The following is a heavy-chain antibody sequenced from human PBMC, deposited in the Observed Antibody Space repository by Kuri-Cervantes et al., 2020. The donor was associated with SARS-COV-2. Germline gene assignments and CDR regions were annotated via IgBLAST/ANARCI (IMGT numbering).Heavy chain of an antibody. CDR2: IYYSGST. V-gene: IGHV4-59*01. CDR3: AREVEGSDAFDI. CDR1: GGSISSDY. Sequence: GSLRLSCTVSGGSISSDYWSWIRQPPGKGLEWIGYIYYSGSTNYNPSLKSRVTISVDTSKNQFSLKLSSVTAADTAVYYCAREVEGSDAFDIWGQGTMVTVSS. J-gene: IGHJ3*02.